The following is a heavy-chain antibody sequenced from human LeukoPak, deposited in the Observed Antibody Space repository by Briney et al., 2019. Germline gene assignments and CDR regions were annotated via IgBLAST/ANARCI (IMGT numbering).Heavy chain of an antibody. J-gene: IGHJ3*02. D-gene: IGHD3-22*01. CDR1: GFTFDDYA. CDR2: ISGDGGST. V-gene: IGHV3-43*02. CDR3: AKDIRGYPILNAFDI. Sequence: GGSLRLSCAASGFTFDDYAMHWVRQAPGKGLEWVSLISGDGGSTYYADSVEGRFTISRDNSKNSLYLQMNSLRTEDTALYYCAKDIRGYPILNAFDIWGQGTMVTVSS.